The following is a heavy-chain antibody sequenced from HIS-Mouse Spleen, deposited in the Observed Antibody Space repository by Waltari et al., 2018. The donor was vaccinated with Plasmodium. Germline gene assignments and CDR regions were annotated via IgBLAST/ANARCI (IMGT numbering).Heavy chain of an antibody. D-gene: IGHD1-7*01. CDR1: GGSISSSSYY. CDR2: IYYSGNT. V-gene: IGHV4-39*07. Sequence: QLQLQESGPGLVKPSETLSLTCTVSGGSISSSSYYWGWIRQPPGKGLEWIGNIYYSGNTCYSPSRKIRVTISVDTSKNQCALKLSSVTAADTAVYYCARDRITGTSYFDYWGQGTLVTVSS. J-gene: IGHJ4*02. CDR3: ARDRITGTSYFDY.